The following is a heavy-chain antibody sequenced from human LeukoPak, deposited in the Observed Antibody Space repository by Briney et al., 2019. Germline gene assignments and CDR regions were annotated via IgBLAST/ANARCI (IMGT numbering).Heavy chain of an antibody. J-gene: IGHJ4*02. Sequence: GGSLRLSCAASGFTFSSYGMHWVRQAPGKGLEWVAVISYDGSNKYYADSVKGRFTISRDNSKNTLYLQMNGLRAEDTAVYYCAKDYIDYWGQGTLVTVSS. V-gene: IGHV3-30*18. CDR2: ISYDGSNK. CDR1: GFTFSSYG. CDR3: AKDYIDY.